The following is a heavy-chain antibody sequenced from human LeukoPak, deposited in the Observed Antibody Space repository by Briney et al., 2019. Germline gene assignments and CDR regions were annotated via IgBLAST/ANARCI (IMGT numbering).Heavy chain of an antibody. J-gene: IGHJ4*02. Sequence: PGGSLRLSCAASGFTFSSYGMHWVRQAPGKGLEWVAVISYDGSNKYYADSVKGRFTISRDNSKNTLYLQMNSLRAEDTAVYYCAKDRSIAVAKYYFDYWGQGTLVTVSS. CDR1: GFTFSSYG. CDR2: ISYDGSNK. CDR3: AKDRSIAVAKYYFDY. D-gene: IGHD6-19*01. V-gene: IGHV3-30*18.